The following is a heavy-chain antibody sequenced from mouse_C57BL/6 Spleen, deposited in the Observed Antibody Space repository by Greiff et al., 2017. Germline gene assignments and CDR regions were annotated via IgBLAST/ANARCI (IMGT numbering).Heavy chain of an antibody. CDR2: IDPSDSYT. CDR3: ARREGYGSPLFAY. J-gene: IGHJ3*01. D-gene: IGHD1-1*01. CDR1: GYTFTSYW. V-gene: IGHV1-69*01. Sequence: VQLQQPGAELVMPGASVKLSCKASGYTFTSYWMHWVKQRPGQGLEWIGEIDPSDSYTNYTHKFKGKSTLTVDKSSSTAYMQLSSLTSEDSAVYYCARREGYGSPLFAYWGQGTLVTVSA.